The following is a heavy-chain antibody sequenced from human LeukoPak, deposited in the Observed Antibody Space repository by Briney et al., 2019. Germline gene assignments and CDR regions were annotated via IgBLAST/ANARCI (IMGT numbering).Heavy chain of an antibody. J-gene: IGHJ4*02. CDR3: ARDSGYDGEYYFDY. V-gene: IGHV4-30-4*01. Sequence: PSETLSLTCTVSGGSISSGDYYWSWIRQPPGKGLEWIGYIYYSGSTYYNPSLKSRVTISVDTSKNQFSLKLSSVTAADTAVYYCARDSGYDGEYYFDYWGQGTLVTVSS. CDR1: GGSISSGDYY. D-gene: IGHD5-12*01. CDR2: IYYSGST.